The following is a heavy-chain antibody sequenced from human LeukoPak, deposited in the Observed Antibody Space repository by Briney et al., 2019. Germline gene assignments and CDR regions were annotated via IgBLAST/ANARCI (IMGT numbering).Heavy chain of an antibody. CDR1: GGSFSGYY. Sequence: SETLSLTCAVYGGSFSGYYWSWIRQPPGKGLEWIGEINHSGSTNYNPSLKSRVTISVDTSKNQFSLKLSSVTAADTAVYYCARGSGYSYGFWFDPWRQGTLVTVSS. CDR3: ARGSGYSYGFWFDP. V-gene: IGHV4-34*01. J-gene: IGHJ5*02. D-gene: IGHD5-18*01. CDR2: INHSGST.